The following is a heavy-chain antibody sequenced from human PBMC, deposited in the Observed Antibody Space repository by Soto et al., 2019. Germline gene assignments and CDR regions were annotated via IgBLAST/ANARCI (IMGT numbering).Heavy chain of an antibody. CDR2: IYPGDSDT. D-gene: IGHD3-22*01. CDR1: GYSFTSYW. CDR3: ARAVGYYDSSGYHYYYGMDV. Sequence: GQSLKISCEGSGYSFTSYWIAWVRQMPGKGLEWMGIIYPGDSDTRYSPSFQGQVTISADKSIRTVYLQWSSLKASDTAVYYCARAVGYYDSSGYHYYYGMDVWGQGTTVTVSS. V-gene: IGHV5-51*01. J-gene: IGHJ6*02.